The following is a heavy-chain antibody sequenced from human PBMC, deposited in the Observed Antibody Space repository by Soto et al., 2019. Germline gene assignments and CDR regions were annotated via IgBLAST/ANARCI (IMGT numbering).Heavy chain of an antibody. CDR2: ISGIGDNI. CDR1: GFTFSDYY. D-gene: IGHD4-17*01. V-gene: IGHV3-11*01. CDR3: ASSYGDDEWCHLDY. J-gene: IGHJ4*02. Sequence: HVEVVESGGGLVKPGGSLRLSCAASGFTFSDYYMSWIRQAPGKGLEWVSYISGIGDNIYYAASVKGRFNIYMDNAKNSLLLQLTSLRVKHTAIYYCASSYGDDEWCHLDYWGQRAQVTVSS.